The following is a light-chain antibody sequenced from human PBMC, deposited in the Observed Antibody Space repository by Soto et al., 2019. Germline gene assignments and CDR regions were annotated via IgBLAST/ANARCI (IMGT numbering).Light chain of an antibody. J-gene: IGLJ1*01. Sequence: QSALTQPRSVSGSPGQSVTISCTGTSSDVGGYNFVSWYQHHPGKAPKLMLYDVTKRPSGVPDRFSGSKSDNTASLTISGLQAEDEADYYCCSYAGSHTYVFGTGTKVTV. CDR1: SSDVGGYNF. CDR3: CSYAGSHTYV. CDR2: DVT. V-gene: IGLV2-11*01.